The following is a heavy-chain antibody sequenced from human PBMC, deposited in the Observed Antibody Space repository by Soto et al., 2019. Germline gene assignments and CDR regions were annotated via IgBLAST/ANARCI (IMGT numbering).Heavy chain of an antibody. CDR2: TYYRSKWYN. J-gene: IGHJ6*02. CDR3: ARGPYQLLYAYYYYYGMDV. Sequence: PSQTLSLTCAISGDTVSSNSAAWNWIRQSPSRGLAWLGRTYYRSKWYNDYAVSVKSRITINPDTSKNQFSLQLNSVTPEDTAVYYCARGPYQLLYAYYYYYGMDVWGQGTTVTVSS. CDR1: GDTVSSNSAA. V-gene: IGHV6-1*01. D-gene: IGHD2-2*02.